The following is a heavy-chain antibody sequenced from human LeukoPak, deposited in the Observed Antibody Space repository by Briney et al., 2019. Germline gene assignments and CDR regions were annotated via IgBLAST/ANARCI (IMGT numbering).Heavy chain of an antibody. V-gene: IGHV3-11*04. Sequence: GGSLRLSCAASGFTFSDYYMSWIRQAPGKGLEWVSYISSSGSTIYSADSVKGRFTISKDNAKNSLSLQMNSLRAEDTAVYCCTRVHITMIGLPFDYWGQGTLVTVSS. D-gene: IGHD3-22*01. CDR3: TRVHITMIGLPFDY. CDR2: ISSSGSTI. J-gene: IGHJ4*02. CDR1: GFTFSDYY.